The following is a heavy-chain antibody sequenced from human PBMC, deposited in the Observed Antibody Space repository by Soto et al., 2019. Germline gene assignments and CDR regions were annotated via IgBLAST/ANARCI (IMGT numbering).Heavy chain of an antibody. CDR1: GFTVSGNY. D-gene: IGHD3-22*01. CDR2: IYSDGST. Sequence: EVQLVESGGGLIQPGGSLRLSCAASGFTVSGNYMNWVRQTPGKGLEWVSVIYSDGSTHYADSVKGRFTISRDNSKNKLYLQMNSLRAEDTAVYYCARGDDSIGYSGWFDSWGQGSLVTVSS. J-gene: IGHJ5*01. V-gene: IGHV3-53*01. CDR3: ARGDDSIGYSGWFDS.